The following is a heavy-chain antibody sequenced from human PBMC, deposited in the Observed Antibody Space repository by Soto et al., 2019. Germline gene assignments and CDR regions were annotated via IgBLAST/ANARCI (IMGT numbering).Heavy chain of an antibody. CDR3: ARDSRGGYYDFWSGYII. V-gene: IGHV4-34*01. J-gene: IGHJ4*02. Sequence: SETLSLTCAVYGGSFSGYYWSWIRQPPGKGLEWIGEINHSGSTNYNPSLKSRVTISVDTSKNQFSLKLSSVTAADTAVYYCARDSRGGYYDFWSGYIIWGQGTLVTVSS. D-gene: IGHD3-3*01. CDR2: INHSGST. CDR1: GGSFSGYY.